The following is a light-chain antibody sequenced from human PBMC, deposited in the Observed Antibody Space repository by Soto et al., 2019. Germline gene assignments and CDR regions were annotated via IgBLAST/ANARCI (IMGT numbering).Light chain of an antibody. CDR1: QSVSSSY. V-gene: IGKV3-20*01. CDR2: GAS. CDR3: QQYGSSPRT. J-gene: IGKJ1*01. Sequence: FTQSPGTLSLSPGERATLSCRASQSVSSSYLAWYQQKPGQAPRLLIYGASSRATGIPDGFSGSGSGTDFTLTISRLEPEDFAVYYCQQYGSSPRTFGQGTKVDIK.